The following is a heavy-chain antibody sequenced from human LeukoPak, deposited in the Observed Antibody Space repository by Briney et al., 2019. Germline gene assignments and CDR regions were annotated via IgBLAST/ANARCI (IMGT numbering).Heavy chain of an antibody. CDR1: GYTFNNYW. J-gene: IGHJ6*04. CDR2: IFPANSNT. D-gene: IGHD6-13*01. CDR3: ARESSPPAYGMDV. Sequence: GESLKISCKGSGYTFNNYWIGWVRQTPGKGLEWVAIIFPANSNTRYSPSFQGQVTISADKSTITAYLEWGSLKTSDSAIYYCARESSPPAYGMDVWGKGTTVTVS. V-gene: IGHV5-51*01.